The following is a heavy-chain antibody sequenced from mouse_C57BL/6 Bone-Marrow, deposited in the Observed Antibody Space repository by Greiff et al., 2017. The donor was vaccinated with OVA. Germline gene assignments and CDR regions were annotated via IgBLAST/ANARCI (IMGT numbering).Heavy chain of an antibody. CDR1: GFTFSDYG. D-gene: IGHD2-4*01. Sequence: EVMLVESGGGLVKPGGSLKLSCAASGFTFSDYGMHWVRQAPEKGLEWVAYISSGSSTTYYADTVKGRFTISRDNAKNTLILQMTSLRSEDTAMYYCARDYDYDVLAYWGQGTLVTVSA. J-gene: IGHJ3*01. CDR2: ISSGSSTT. CDR3: ARDYDYDVLAY. V-gene: IGHV5-17*01.